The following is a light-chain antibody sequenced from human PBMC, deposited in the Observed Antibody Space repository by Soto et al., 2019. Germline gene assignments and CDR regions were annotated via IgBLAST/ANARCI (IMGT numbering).Light chain of an antibody. CDR2: NNN. CDR1: SSNIGTNA. Sequence: QSVLTQRPSASGTPGQRVTISCSGGSSNIGTNAVNWYQQLPGTAPKPLIYNNNQRPSGVPDRFSGSKSGTSASLAISGLQSEDEADYYCAAWDDSLNGYVFGTGTKVTVL. V-gene: IGLV1-44*01. J-gene: IGLJ1*01. CDR3: AAWDDSLNGYV.